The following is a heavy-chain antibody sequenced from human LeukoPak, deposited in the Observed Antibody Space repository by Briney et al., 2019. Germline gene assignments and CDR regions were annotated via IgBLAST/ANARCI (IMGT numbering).Heavy chain of an antibody. J-gene: IGHJ4*02. CDR2: INHSGST. Sequence: PSETLSLTCAVYTGSFSGYYWSWIRQPPGKGLEWIGEINHSGSTNYNPSLKSRVTISVDASKNQFSLNLSSVTAADTAVYYCARTTVTTYFDYWGQGTLVTVSS. CDR3: ARTTVTTYFDY. V-gene: IGHV4-34*01. D-gene: IGHD4-4*01. CDR1: TGSFSGYY.